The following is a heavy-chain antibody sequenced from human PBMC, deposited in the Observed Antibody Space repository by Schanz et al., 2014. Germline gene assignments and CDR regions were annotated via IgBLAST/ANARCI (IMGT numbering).Heavy chain of an antibody. J-gene: IGHJ4*02. V-gene: IGHV3-48*04. CDR3: ARANYRRKISFDY. CDR1: GFDFNSYS. Sequence: EVRLVESGGGLVQPGGSLRLSCEASGFDFNSYSMNWVRQVPGKGLEWVSYISGTTTYTNYADSVKGRFTISRDNAKTTLYLQMSSLRAEDTTVYYCARANYRRKISFDYWGRGTLVTVSS. D-gene: IGHD3-10*01. CDR2: ISGTTTYT.